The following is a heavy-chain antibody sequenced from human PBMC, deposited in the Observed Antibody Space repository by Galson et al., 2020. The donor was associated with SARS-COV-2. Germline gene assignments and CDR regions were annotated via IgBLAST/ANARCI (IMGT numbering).Heavy chain of an antibody. Sequence: GGSLRLSCAASGFPFSTYNMTWVRQAPAKGLEWVSFITSSSTTYYADSVKGRFTISRDNAKNSLYLQMSGLRDDDTALYYCSRGLTSSWPFSDFWGQGALVTVSS. D-gene: IGHD6-13*01. CDR3: SRGLTSSWPFSDF. CDR1: GFPFSTYN. V-gene: IGHV3-48*02. J-gene: IGHJ4*02. CDR2: ITSSSTT.